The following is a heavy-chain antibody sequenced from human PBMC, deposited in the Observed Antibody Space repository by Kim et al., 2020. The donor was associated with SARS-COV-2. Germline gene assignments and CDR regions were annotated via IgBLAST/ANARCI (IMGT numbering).Heavy chain of an antibody. D-gene: IGHD3-10*01. CDR2: MNPNSGNT. V-gene: IGHV1-8*01. CDR3: ARGLITMVRGVIIYGMDV. J-gene: IGHJ6*02. Sequence: ASVKVSCKASGYTFTSYDINWVRQATGQGLEWMGWMNPNSGNTGYAQKFQGRVTMTRNTSISTAYMELSSLRSEDTAVYYCARGLITMVRGVIIYGMDVWGQGTTVTVSS. CDR1: GYTFTSYD.